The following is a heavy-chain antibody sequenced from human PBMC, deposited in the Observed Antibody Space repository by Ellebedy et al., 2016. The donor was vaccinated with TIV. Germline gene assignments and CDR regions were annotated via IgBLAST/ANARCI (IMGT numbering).Heavy chain of an antibody. J-gene: IGHJ5*02. CDR1: GYTFTSYY. CDR3: ARSSTTAVTYSDGDGWFDP. V-gene: IGHV1-46*01. Sequence: AASVKVSCKASGYTFTSYYMHWVRQAPGQGLEWMGIINPSGGSTSYAQKFQGRVTMTRDTSTSTVYMELSSLRSEDTAVYYCARSSTTAVTYSDGDGWFDPWGQGTLVTVSS. CDR2: INPSGGST. D-gene: IGHD4-23*01.